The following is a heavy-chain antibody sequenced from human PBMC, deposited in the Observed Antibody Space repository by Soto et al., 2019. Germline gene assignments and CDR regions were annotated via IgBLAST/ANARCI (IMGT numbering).Heavy chain of an antibody. J-gene: IGHJ5*02. CDR1: GFSFTGYY. CDR3: AKDLTRQLAYWLDP. D-gene: IGHD6-6*01. V-gene: IGHV1-2*02. CDR2: INAHSGGT. Sequence: ASVKVSCKASGFSFTGYYVHWLRQAPGQGLEWMGWINAHSGGTEYAQKFQGRVTLTRDTSITTAYLTLTSLTSDDTALYYCAKDLTRQLAYWLDPWGQGTQVTVS.